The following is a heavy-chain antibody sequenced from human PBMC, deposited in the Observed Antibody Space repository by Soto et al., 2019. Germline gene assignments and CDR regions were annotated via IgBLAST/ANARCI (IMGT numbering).Heavy chain of an antibody. Sequence: SETLSLTCAVSGGSISSSNWWSWVRQPPGKGLEWIGEIYHSGSTNYNPSLKRGVTISVDKSKNQFSLKLSSVTAADTAVYYCAGGQNMRPLAAAGTFAFDIWGQGTMVTVSS. CDR1: GGSISSSNW. D-gene: IGHD6-13*01. V-gene: IGHV4-4*02. CDR2: IYHSGST. J-gene: IGHJ3*02. CDR3: AGGQNMRPLAAAGTFAFDI.